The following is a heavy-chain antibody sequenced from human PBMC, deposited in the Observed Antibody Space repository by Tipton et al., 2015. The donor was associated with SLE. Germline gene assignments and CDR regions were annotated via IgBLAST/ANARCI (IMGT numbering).Heavy chain of an antibody. CDR1: GFAVSINY. CDR2: MYSGGST. CDR3: VRAAGRLSGGDS. D-gene: IGHD2-21*01. J-gene: IGHJ5*02. V-gene: IGHV3-53*05. Sequence: SLRLSCPTSGFAVSINYMSWVRQAPGKGLEWVSVMYSGGSTYYAKSVKGRFTISRDNTDNMVYLQMNSLRAEDTAIYYCVRAAGRLSGGDSWGQGTLVTVSS.